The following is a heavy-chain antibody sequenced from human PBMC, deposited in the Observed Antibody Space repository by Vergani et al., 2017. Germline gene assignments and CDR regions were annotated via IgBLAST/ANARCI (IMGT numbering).Heavy chain of an antibody. Sequence: QVQLQESGPGLMKPSQTLSLTCTVSGGSISSGGYYWSWIRQHPGKGLEWIGYIYYSGSTYYNPSLKSRVTISVDTSKNQFSLKLSSVTAADTAVYYCARGGTVVTHFDYWGQGTLVTVSS. D-gene: IGHD4-23*01. CDR2: IYYSGST. CDR3: ARGGTVVTHFDY. CDR1: GGSISSGGYY. J-gene: IGHJ4*02. V-gene: IGHV4-31*03.